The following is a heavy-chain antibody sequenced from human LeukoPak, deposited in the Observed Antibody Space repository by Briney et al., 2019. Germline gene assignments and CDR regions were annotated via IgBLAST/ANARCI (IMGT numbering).Heavy chain of an antibody. CDR3: GRLFNS. CDR1: GGAIISDNFY. V-gene: IGHV4-39*01. Sequence: SETLSLTCTVSGGAIISDNFYWGWVRQPPGKGLEWVGSINYSGATYYNPSLRSRVSISVDTSRTQFFLRLNSVTAADTAVYYCGRLFNSWGQGILVTVSS. CDR2: INYSGAT. J-gene: IGHJ4*02.